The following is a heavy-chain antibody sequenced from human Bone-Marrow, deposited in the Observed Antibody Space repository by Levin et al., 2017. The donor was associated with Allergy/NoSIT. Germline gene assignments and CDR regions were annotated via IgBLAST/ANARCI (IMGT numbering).Heavy chain of an antibody. J-gene: IGHJ6*02. CDR2: MNPDSGNA. V-gene: IGHV1-8*01. Sequence: GASVKVSCKVSGYTFTAYDINWVRQAPGQGLEWMGWMNPDSGNAGYSAKFRGRVTLTRDIYMSTAYIAMNSLTSDDTAIYFCARAWVERPGYYYSNGLDVCGQGTTVTVSS. D-gene: IGHD1-26*01. CDR1: GYTFTAYD. CDR3: ARAWVERPGYYYSNGLDV.